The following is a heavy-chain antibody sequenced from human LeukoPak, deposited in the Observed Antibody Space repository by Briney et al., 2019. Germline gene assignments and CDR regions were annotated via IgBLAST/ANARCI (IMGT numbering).Heavy chain of an antibody. V-gene: IGHV4-4*07. CDR1: GDSIKSYY. CDR3: ARIYCSGDFCYHTVDR. Sequence: SETLSLTCTVSGDSIKSYYWHWIRQPAGKGLEWIGRISTSGTTNYNPSLQSRVTMSVDTSKNQFSLELSSATAADTAVYYCARIYCSGDFCYHTVDRWGQGTLVTVSS. D-gene: IGHD2-15*01. CDR2: ISTSGTT. J-gene: IGHJ4*02.